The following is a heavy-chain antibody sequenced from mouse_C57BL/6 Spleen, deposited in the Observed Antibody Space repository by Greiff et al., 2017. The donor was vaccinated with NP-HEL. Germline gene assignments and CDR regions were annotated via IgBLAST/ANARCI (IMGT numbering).Heavy chain of an antibody. Sequence: QVQLQQPGAELVRPGTSVKLSCKASGYTFTSYWMNWVKQRPGQGLEWIGVIDPSDSSTHYNQKFQDKATLTGDTSSITAYMQLSSLKSEDSAVYYCARSGYDYDYFDYWGQGTTLTVSS. D-gene: IGHD2-4*01. CDR2: IDPSDSST. V-gene: IGHV1-59*01. CDR1: GYTFTSYW. J-gene: IGHJ2*01. CDR3: ARSGYDYDYFDY.